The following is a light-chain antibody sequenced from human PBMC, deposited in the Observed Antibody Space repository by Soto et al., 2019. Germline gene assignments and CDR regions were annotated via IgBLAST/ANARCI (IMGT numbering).Light chain of an antibody. Sequence: QSVLTQPPSASGSPGQSVTISCTGTSSDVGGYTYVSWYQQHPGKAPKLMIYEVSKRPSGVPDRFSGSKSGNTASLTVSWLQAEDEADYYCNSYAGSNNLVFGGGTKVTVL. CDR2: EVS. CDR1: SSDVGGYTY. CDR3: NSYAGSNNLV. J-gene: IGLJ2*01. V-gene: IGLV2-8*01.